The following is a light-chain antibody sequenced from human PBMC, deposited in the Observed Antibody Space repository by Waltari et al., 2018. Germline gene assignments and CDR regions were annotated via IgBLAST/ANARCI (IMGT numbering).Light chain of an antibody. J-gene: IGKJ1*01. V-gene: IGKV3-20*01. CDR3: QHYLKLPVT. Sequence: ELVLTQSPGTLSLSPGERANVSCRASQSVSRALAWYQQKPGQAPRLLIYGASTRATGVPDRFSGSGSGTDFSLTISRLEPDDFAVYYCQHYLKLPVTFGQGTTVEI. CDR2: GAS. CDR1: QSVSRA.